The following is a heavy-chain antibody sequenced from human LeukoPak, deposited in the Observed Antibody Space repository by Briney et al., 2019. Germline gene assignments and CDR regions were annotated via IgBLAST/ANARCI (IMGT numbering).Heavy chain of an antibody. Sequence: GGSLRLSCAASGFTFSSYGMHWVRQAPGKGLEWVAVISYDGSNKYYADSVKGRFTISRDNSEDTLYLQMNSLRAEDTAVYYCVRDPSGSGFAFDSWGQGALVTVSS. CDR3: VRDPSGSGFAFDS. CDR1: GFTFSSYG. D-gene: IGHD1-1*01. CDR2: ISYDGSNK. V-gene: IGHV3-30*03. J-gene: IGHJ4*02.